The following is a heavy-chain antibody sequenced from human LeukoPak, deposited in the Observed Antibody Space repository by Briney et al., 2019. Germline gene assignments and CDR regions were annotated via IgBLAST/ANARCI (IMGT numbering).Heavy chain of an antibody. CDR1: GGSISSYY. D-gene: IGHD2-15*01. Sequence: SETLSLTCTVAGGSISSYYWSWIRQPPGKGLEWIGYIYYSGSTNYNPSLKSRVTISVDTSKNQFSLKLSSVTAADTAVYYCARQYCSGGSCYSNWFDPWGQGTLVTVSS. CDR2: IYYSGST. V-gene: IGHV4-59*08. CDR3: ARQYCSGGSCYSNWFDP. J-gene: IGHJ5*02.